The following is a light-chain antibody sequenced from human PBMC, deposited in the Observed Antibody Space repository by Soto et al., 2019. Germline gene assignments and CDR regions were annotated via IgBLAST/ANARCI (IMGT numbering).Light chain of an antibody. CDR3: ATWDSRLSSTV. Sequence: QSALTQPRSVSGSPGQSVTISCTGTSSDVGGYNYVSWYQQHPGKAPKLMIYDVSKRPSGVPDRFSGSKSGTSASLDITGLQTGDEADYYCATWDSRLSSTVFGGGTKLTVL. V-gene: IGLV2-11*01. CDR1: SSDVGGYNY. J-gene: IGLJ3*02. CDR2: DVS.